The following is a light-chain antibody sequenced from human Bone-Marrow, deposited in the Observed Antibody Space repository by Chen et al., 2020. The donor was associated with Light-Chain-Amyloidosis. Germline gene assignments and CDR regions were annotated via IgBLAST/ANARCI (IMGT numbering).Light chain of an antibody. Sequence: QSVLTQPPSVSGAPGQRVTIPCTGTSSNIGEGYDVHWYQQLPGTAPKLLIYRDINRPSGVPERFSGSKSATSASLDITGLQEHDEADYYRQSYDSSLNIWVFGGGTKLTVL. V-gene: IGLV1-40*01. CDR1: SSNIGEGYD. CDR3: QSYDSSLNIWV. J-gene: IGLJ3*02. CDR2: RDI.